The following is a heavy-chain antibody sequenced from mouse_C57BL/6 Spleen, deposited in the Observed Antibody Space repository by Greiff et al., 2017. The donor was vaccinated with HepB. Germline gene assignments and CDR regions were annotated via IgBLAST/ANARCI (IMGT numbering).Heavy chain of an antibody. V-gene: IGHV1-55*01. CDR2: IYPGSGST. Sequence: QVHVKQPGAELVKPGASVKMSCKASGYTFTSYWITWVKQRPGQGLEWIGDIYPGSGSTNYNEKFKSKATLTVDTSSSTAYMQLSSLTSEDSAVYYCARSEDYDYTWFAYWGQGTLVTVSA. CDR3: ARSEDYDYTWFAY. CDR1: GYTFTSYW. D-gene: IGHD2-4*01. J-gene: IGHJ3*01.